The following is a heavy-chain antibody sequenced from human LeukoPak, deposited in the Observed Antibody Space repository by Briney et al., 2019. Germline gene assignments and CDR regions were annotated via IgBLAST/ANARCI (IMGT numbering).Heavy chain of an antibody. J-gene: IGHJ4*02. Sequence: GGSLRLSCAASGFTFSNYAMTWVRQAPGKGLEWVSAISGSGYSTYYADSVKGRFTISRDSSKNTLHLQMNSLRAEDTAVYYCAKDTVEGSGDWGQGTLVTVSS. CDR3: AKDTVEGSGD. CDR2: ISGSGYST. V-gene: IGHV3-23*01. CDR1: GFTFSNYA. D-gene: IGHD1-26*01.